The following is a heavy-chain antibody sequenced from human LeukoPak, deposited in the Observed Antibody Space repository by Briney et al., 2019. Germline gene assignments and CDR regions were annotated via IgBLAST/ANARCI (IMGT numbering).Heavy chain of an antibody. D-gene: IGHD5-24*01. V-gene: IGHV4-59*01. J-gene: IGHJ4*02. CDR1: GGSISSYY. CDR3: AREGLRDGYNVRYFDY. CDR2: IYYSGST. Sequence: PSETLSLTCTVSGGSISSYYWSWIRQPPGKGLEWIGYIYYSGSTNYNPSLKSRVTISVDTSKNQFSLKLSSVTAADTAVYYCAREGLRDGYNVRYFDYWGQGTLVTVSS.